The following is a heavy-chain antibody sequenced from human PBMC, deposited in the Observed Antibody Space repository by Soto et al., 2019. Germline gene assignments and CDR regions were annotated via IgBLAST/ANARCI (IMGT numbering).Heavy chain of an antibody. CDR2: INPSGGST. J-gene: IGHJ6*02. D-gene: IGHD1-26*01. CDR3: ARSQVGRPLDV. V-gene: IGHV1-46*01. Sequence: GASVKVSCKASRYTFTNFYIHWLRQAPGQGLEWMGIINPSGGSTTYPQKFQGRVTMTRDTPTSTVHMELITLRSEDTAVYYSARSQVGRPLDVWGPGTTVTVSS. CDR1: RYTFTNFY.